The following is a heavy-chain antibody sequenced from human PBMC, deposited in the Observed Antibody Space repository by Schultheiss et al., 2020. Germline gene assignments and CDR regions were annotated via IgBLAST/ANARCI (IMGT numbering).Heavy chain of an antibody. J-gene: IGHJ4*02. D-gene: IGHD6-19*01. CDR3: AKDLERVAGTASYFDY. CDR2: IYYSGST. CDR1: GGSISSYY. V-gene: IGHV4-4*08. Sequence: SETLSLTCTVSGGSISSYYWSWIRQPAGKGLEWIGYIYYSGSTYYNPSLKSRVTISVDTSKNQFSLRLSSVTAADTAVYYCAKDLERVAGTASYFDYWGQGTLVTVSS.